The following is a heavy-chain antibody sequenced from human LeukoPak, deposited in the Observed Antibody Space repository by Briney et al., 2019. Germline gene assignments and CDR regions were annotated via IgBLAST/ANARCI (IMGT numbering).Heavy chain of an antibody. J-gene: IGHJ4*02. CDR1: GFTFSGYA. CDR3: AKDSGATINFIFDY. D-gene: IGHD5-12*01. Sequence: GGSLRLSCAASGFTFSGYAMSWVRQAPGKGLEWVSAISGSRGSTYYADSVKGRFTISRDNSKNTLYLQMNSLRAEDTAVYYCAKDSGATINFIFDYWGQGTLVTVSS. CDR2: ISGSRGST. V-gene: IGHV3-23*01.